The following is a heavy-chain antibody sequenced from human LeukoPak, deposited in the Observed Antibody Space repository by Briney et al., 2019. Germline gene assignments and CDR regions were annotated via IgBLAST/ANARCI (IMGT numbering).Heavy chain of an antibody. CDR1: GGTFSSYA. J-gene: IGHJ4*02. V-gene: IGHV1-69*04. CDR2: IIPILGIA. D-gene: IGHD4-17*01. CDR3: ARARTTVTTDYY. Sequence: SVKVSCKASGGTFSSYAIGWVRQAPGQGLEWMGRIIPILGIANYAQKFQGRVTITADKSTSTAYMELSSLRSEDTAVYYCARARTTVTTDYYWGQGTLVTVSS.